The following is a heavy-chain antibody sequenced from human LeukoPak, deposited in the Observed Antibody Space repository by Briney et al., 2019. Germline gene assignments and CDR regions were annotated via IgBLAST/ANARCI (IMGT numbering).Heavy chain of an antibody. J-gene: IGHJ3*02. Sequence: PSETLSLTCTVSGGSISSYYWSWIRQPPGKGLEWIGYIYHSGSTYYNPSLKSRVTISVDRSKNQFSLKLSSVTAADTAVYYCARGYGSGSRRLTAFDIWGQGTMVTVSS. CDR1: GGSISSYY. CDR3: ARGYGSGSRRLTAFDI. D-gene: IGHD3-10*01. V-gene: IGHV4-59*12. CDR2: IYHSGST.